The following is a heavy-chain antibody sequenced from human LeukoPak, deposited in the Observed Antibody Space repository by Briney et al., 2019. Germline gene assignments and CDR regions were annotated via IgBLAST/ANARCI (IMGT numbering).Heavy chain of an antibody. CDR2: ISAYNGNT. CDR3: ATVAWFGELTILFDY. CDR1: GGTFSSYA. D-gene: IGHD3-10*01. J-gene: IGHJ4*02. V-gene: IGHV1-18*01. Sequence: GASVKVSCKASGGTFSSYAISWVRQAPGQGLEWMGWISAYNGNTNYAQKLQGRVTMTTDTSTSTAYMELRSLRSDDTAVYYCATVAWFGELTILFDYWGQGTLVTVSS.